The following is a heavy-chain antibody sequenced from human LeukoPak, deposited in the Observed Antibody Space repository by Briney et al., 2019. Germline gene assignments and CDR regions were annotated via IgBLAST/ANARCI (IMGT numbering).Heavy chain of an antibody. CDR3: ARSAQTVTTFPLDY. V-gene: IGHV4-59*12. Sequence: SETLSLTCTVSGGSISSYSWSWIRQPPGKGLEWIGYIYYSGSTNYNPSLKSRVTISVDTSKNQFSLKLSSVTAADTAVYYCARSAQTVTTFPLDYWGQGTLVTVSS. J-gene: IGHJ4*02. D-gene: IGHD4-17*01. CDR2: IYYSGST. CDR1: GGSISSYS.